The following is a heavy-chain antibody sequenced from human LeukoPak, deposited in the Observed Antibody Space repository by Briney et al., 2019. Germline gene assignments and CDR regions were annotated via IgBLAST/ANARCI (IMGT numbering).Heavy chain of an antibody. Sequence: PSETLSLTCAVSGYSISRGFYLGWIRQPPGKGLEWIGIIYHSGSTYYNPSLRSRVTISVDTSKNQLSLKLSSVTAADTAVYYCARDSGFSSSWYGRQPDYWGQGTLVTVSS. J-gene: IGHJ4*02. CDR2: IYHSGST. D-gene: IGHD6-13*01. CDR3: ARDSGFSSSWYGRQPDY. V-gene: IGHV4-38-2*02. CDR1: GYSISRGFY.